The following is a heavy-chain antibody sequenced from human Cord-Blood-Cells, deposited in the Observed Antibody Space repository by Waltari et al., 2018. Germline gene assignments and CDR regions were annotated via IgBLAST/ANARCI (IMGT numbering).Heavy chain of an antibody. CDR1: GSTLTELT. Sequence: QVQLVQSGAVVTKRGGSVTVACKVSGSTLTELTMPWVRQAPGKGLEWMGGVDTEDGEATDDRKVECRVNMTEETSTDPAYWELRSLRSKETAVYYGATDLGASAVVTRGALDSWGQGTMVTVSS. V-gene: IGHV1-24*01. CDR2: VDTEDGEA. D-gene: IGHD2-15*01. J-gene: IGHJ3*02. CDR3: ATDLGASAVVTRGALDS.